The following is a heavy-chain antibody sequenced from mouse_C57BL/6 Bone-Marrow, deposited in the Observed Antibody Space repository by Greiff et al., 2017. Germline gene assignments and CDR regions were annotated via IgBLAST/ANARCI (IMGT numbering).Heavy chain of an antibody. CDR2: IDPEDGET. D-gene: IGHD2-1*01. CDR3: ARRYYGNYAWFAY. J-gene: IGHJ3*01. Sequence: EVKLLESGAELVKPGASVKLSCTASGFNIKDYYMHWVKQRTEQGLEWIGRIDPEDGETKYAPKFQGKATITADTSSNTAYLQLSSLASEDTAVYYCARRYYGNYAWFAYWGQGTLVTVSA. CDR1: GFNIKDYY. V-gene: IGHV14-2*01.